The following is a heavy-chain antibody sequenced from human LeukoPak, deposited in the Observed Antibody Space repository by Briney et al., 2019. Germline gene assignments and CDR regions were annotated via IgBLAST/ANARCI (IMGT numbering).Heavy chain of an antibody. CDR2: INHSGST. V-gene: IGHV4-34*01. J-gene: IGHJ6*02. Sequence: SGTLSLTCAVYGGSFSGYYWSWIRQPPGKGLEWIGEINHSGSTNYNPSLKSRVTISVDTSKNQFSLKLSSVIAADTAVYYCARGDYGDYGGMDVWGQGTTVTVSS. D-gene: IGHD4-17*01. CDR1: GGSFSGYY. CDR3: ARGDYGDYGGMDV.